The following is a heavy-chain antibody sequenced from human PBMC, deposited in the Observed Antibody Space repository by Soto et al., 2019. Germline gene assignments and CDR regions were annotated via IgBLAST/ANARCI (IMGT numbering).Heavy chain of an antibody. V-gene: IGHV4-59*01. CDR2: IYYSGNT. CDR3: AILMSLGTPGTNWFDP. CDR1: GGSITVYH. J-gene: IGHJ5*02. Sequence: SETLSLTCTVSGGSITVYHWSWIRQLPGKGLEWIGYIYYSGNTNYNPSLKSRVTISVDKSKNQFSLKLSSVTAADTAVYYCAILMSLGTPGTNWFDPWGQGTLVTVSS. D-gene: IGHD3-16*01.